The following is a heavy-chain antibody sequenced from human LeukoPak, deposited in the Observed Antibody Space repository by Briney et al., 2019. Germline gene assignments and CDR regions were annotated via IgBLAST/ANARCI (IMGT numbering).Heavy chain of an antibody. D-gene: IGHD3-9*01. J-gene: IGHJ4*02. V-gene: IGHV3-30*03. CDR3: ARKFFTGRLIDY. CDR1: GFTFSNYG. Sequence: PGGSLRPSCVASGFTFSNYGMHWVRQAPGKGLEWVAVISYDGSNEYYADSVKGRFAISRDTSKNTLYLQMNGLRAEDTALYYCARKFFTGRLIDYWGQGTLVTVSS. CDR2: ISYDGSNE.